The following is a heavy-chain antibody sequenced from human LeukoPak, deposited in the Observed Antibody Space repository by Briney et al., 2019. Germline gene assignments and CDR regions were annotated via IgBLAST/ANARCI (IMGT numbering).Heavy chain of an antibody. CDR3: AKRVPCDSSGYYYRGQFDP. CDR2: IIPIFGAA. J-gene: IGHJ5*02. D-gene: IGHD3-22*01. CDR1: GYTFSSYA. V-gene: IGHV1-69*06. Sequence: ASVKVSCKASGYTFSSYAMSWVRQAPGQGLEWMGWIIPIFGAANYAQKFQGRVTMTADTFTSTAYMELSSLRSDDTAVYYCAKRVPCDSSGYYYRGQFDPWGQETLVTVSS.